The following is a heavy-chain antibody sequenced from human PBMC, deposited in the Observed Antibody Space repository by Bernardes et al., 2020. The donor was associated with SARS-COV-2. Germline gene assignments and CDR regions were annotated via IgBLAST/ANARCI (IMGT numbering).Heavy chain of an antibody. Sequence: GGSLRLSCAASGFTFSSYGMTWVRQAPGKGLEWVSAISGSGATTYYADSVKGRFTISGDNSKNTLYLQMNSLRAEDTAVYYCAKRAYYDGGAFDIWGQGTMVTVS. D-gene: IGHD3-22*01. J-gene: IGHJ3*02. V-gene: IGHV3-23*01. CDR3: AKRAYYDGGAFDI. CDR1: GFTFSSYG. CDR2: ISGSGATT.